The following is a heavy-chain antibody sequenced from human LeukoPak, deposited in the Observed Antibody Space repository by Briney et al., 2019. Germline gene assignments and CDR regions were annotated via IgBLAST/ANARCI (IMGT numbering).Heavy chain of an antibody. J-gene: IGHJ4*02. V-gene: IGHV3-48*02. CDR2: ISGRSSTI. CDR1: GFTFSGYS. Sequence: GGSLRLSCAASGFTFSGYSMNWVRQSPGKGLEWVSYISGRSSTIYYAASVKGRFTISRDNAKNSLYLQMNSLRDEDTAVYYCVRDGNTGADYWGQGTLVTVSS. CDR3: VRDGNTGADY. D-gene: IGHD1-26*01.